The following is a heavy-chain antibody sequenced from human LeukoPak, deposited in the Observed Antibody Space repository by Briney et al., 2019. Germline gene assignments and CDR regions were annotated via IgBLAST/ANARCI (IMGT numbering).Heavy chain of an antibody. CDR3: ARSIAVAGTGDWFDP. D-gene: IGHD6-19*01. V-gene: IGHV4-59*08. J-gene: IGHJ5*02. CDR1: GGSISSYY. Sequence: SETLSLTCTVSGGSISSYYWSWIRQPPGKGLEWIGYIYYSGGTNYNPSLKSRVTISVDTSKNQFSLKLSSVTAADTAVYYCARSIAVAGTGDWFDPWGQGTLVTVSS. CDR2: IYYSGGT.